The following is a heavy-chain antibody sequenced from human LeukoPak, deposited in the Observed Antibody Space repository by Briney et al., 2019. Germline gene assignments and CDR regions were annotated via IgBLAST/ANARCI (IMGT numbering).Heavy chain of an antibody. J-gene: IGHJ4*02. D-gene: IGHD4-23*01. CDR3: ARTVGLTPFIDY. CDR2: IYYSGST. CDR1: GGSISSYY. Sequence: SETLSLTCTVSGGSISSYYWSWIRQPPGKGLEWIGYIYYSGSTNYNPSLKSRVTISVDTSKNQFSLKLSSVTAADTAVYYCARTVGLTPFIDYWGQGTLVTVSS. V-gene: IGHV4-59*01.